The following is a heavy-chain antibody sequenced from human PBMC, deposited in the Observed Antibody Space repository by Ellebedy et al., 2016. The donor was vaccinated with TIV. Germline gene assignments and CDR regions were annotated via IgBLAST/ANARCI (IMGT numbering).Heavy chain of an antibody. CDR3: VPALGSSMDV. Sequence: GESLKISCAASGFTFSSYGMHWVRQAPGKGLEWVAVIWYDGSNKYYADSVKGRFTISRDNSKNTLYLQMNSLRAEDTAVYYCVPALGSSMDVWGQGTTVTVSS. J-gene: IGHJ6*02. CDR2: IWYDGSNK. CDR1: GFTFSSYG. V-gene: IGHV3-30*02. D-gene: IGHD2-2*01.